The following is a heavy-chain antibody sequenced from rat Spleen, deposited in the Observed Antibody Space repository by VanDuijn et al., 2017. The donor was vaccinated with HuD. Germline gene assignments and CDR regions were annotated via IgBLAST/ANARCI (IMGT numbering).Heavy chain of an antibody. D-gene: IGHD1-7*01. CDR3: ARPSYGYPFAY. Sequence: EVQLVESGGGSVQPGRSLKVSCVASGFTFSDYGMTWIRQAPGKGLEWVASITFDGSNTFYRDSVKGRFTISRDNAKNTLYLQLGSLRSEDTATYYCARPSYGYPFAYWGQGTLVTVSS. J-gene: IGHJ3*01. CDR1: GFTFSDYG. CDR2: ITFDGSNT. V-gene: IGHV5-29*01.